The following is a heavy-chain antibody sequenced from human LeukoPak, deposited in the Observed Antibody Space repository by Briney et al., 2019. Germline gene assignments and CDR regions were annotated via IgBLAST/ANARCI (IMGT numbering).Heavy chain of an antibody. Sequence: PGGSLRLSCAASGFTFSSYAMNWVRQTPGEGLEWVSAISGSGGTTYYADSVKGRFTVSRDNSKNTLYLQMKSLRAEDTAVYYCAKDNFGSGDGYNFWYDYWGQGTLVTVSS. J-gene: IGHJ4*02. V-gene: IGHV3-23*01. CDR3: AKDNFGSGDGYNFWYDY. CDR2: ISGSGGTT. CDR1: GFTFSSYA. D-gene: IGHD5-24*01.